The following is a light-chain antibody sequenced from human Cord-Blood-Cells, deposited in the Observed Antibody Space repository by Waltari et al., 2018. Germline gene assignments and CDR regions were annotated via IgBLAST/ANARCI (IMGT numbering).Light chain of an antibody. CDR1: SSGVGGYNY. J-gene: IGLJ2*01. Sequence: QSALTQPRSVSGSPGQSVTISCTGTSSGVGGYNYVSWYQQHPGKAPKLMIYDVSKRPAGVPDRCSGSKSGNTASLTISVLQADDEADYYCCSYAGSYTYVVFGGGTKLTVL. CDR3: CSYAGSYTYVV. V-gene: IGLV2-11*01. CDR2: DVS.